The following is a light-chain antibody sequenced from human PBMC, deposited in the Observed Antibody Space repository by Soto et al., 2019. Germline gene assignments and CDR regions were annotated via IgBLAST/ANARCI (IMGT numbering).Light chain of an antibody. CDR3: QQYYNWPPLYT. V-gene: IGKV3-15*01. CDR2: DTS. Sequence: EIILTQSPATLYVSPGERATLSCRASQSLTSNLAWYQQRPGQAPRLLIYDTSTRATGVPPRFSGSRSGTDFTLTISSLQSEDFAVYYCQQYYNWPPLYTFGQGTKLEIK. CDR1: QSLTSN. J-gene: IGKJ2*01.